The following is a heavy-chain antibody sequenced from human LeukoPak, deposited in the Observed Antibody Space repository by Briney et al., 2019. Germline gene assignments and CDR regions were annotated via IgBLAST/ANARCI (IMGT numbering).Heavy chain of an antibody. D-gene: IGHD3-3*01. CDR3: ARTGIWSGYSLDF. CDR2: ISSSNSVI. CDR1: GFTFSTYS. Sequence: PGGSLRLSCAASGFTFSTYSMNWVRQAPGKGLEWVSYISSSNSVIYYADSVKGRFAISRDNAKNSLYLQMNSLRAEDTAVYYCARTGIWSGYSLDFWGHGTLVTVSS. V-gene: IGHV3-48*01. J-gene: IGHJ5*01.